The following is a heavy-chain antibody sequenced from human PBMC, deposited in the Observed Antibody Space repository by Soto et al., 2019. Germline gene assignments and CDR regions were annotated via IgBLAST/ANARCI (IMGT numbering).Heavy chain of an antibody. CDR1: GYTFTSYY. D-gene: IGHD3-10*01. J-gene: IGHJ4*02. Sequence: ASVKVSCKASGYTFTSYYIQWVGQAPGQGREWMGMLNPSGGSTSYAQKFQGRVTMTRDTSNSTVYMALSSLRSEDTAVYYCARDSSWPLWFGELSHRSFDYWGQGTLVIVSS. CDR2: LNPSGGST. CDR3: ARDSSWPLWFGELSHRSFDY. V-gene: IGHV1-46*01.